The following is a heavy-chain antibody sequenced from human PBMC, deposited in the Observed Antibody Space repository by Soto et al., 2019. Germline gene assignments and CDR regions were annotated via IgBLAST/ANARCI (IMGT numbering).Heavy chain of an antibody. J-gene: IGHJ5*02. CDR1: GGSISSYY. D-gene: IGHD2-15*01. CDR2: IYSSGST. V-gene: IGHV4-4*09. Sequence: SETLCLTCTVSGGSISSYYWSWIRQPPGRGLEWIGSIYSSGSTYYNPSLESRVTISVDKSNNQFSLTLKYVTAADTAVYYCATLPPRIEVTVLPIPTWGQGTLVTVSS. CDR3: ATLPPRIEVTVLPIPT.